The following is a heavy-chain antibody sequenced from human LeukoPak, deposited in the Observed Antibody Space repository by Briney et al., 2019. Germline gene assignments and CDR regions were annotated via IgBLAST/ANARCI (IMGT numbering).Heavy chain of an antibody. Sequence: SQTLSLTCAISGDSFSSNSAAWNWIRQSPSRGLEWLGRTYYRSKWYNDYAVSVKSRITINPDTSKNQFSLQLNSVTPEDTAVYYCARDQWELLDSSFNYWGKGTLVTVSS. CDR1: GDSFSSNSAA. J-gene: IGHJ4*02. D-gene: IGHD1-26*01. CDR2: TYYRSKWYN. CDR3: ARDQWELLDSSFNY. V-gene: IGHV6-1*01.